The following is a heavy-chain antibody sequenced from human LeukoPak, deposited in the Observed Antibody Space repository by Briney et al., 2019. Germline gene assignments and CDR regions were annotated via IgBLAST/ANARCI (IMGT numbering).Heavy chain of an antibody. Sequence: SETLSLTCAVYGGSFSGYYWGWIRQPPGKGLEWIGSIYYSGSTYYNPSLKSRVTISVDTSKNQFSLKLSSVTAADTAVYYCARQGRGLYDSSGYYIDYWGQGTLVTVSS. V-gene: IGHV4-39*01. CDR3: ARQGRGLYDSSGYYIDY. CDR2: IYYSGST. J-gene: IGHJ4*02. D-gene: IGHD3-22*01. CDR1: GGSFSGYY.